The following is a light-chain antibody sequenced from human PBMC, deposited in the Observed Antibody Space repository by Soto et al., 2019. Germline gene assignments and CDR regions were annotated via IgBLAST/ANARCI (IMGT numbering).Light chain of an antibody. J-gene: IGKJ1*01. CDR1: QSVSSN. CDR3: QQYNNWPWT. V-gene: IGKV3D-15*01. Sequence: EIVLTQSPGTLSLSPGERATLSCRASQSVSSNYLAWYQLKPGQAPRLLIYDASTRATGIPDRVSGSGSGTEFTLTISSLQSEDFAVYYCQQYNNWPWTFGQGTKVDIK. CDR2: DAS.